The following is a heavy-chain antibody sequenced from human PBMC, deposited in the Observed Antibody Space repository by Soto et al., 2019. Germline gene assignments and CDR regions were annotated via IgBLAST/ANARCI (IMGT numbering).Heavy chain of an antibody. CDR3: ARGEDCSGGSCYSEYYWFDP. CDR2: INAGNGNT. D-gene: IGHD2-15*01. CDR1: GYTFTSYA. Sequence: ASVKVSCKASGYTFTSYAMHWVRQALGQRLEWMGWINAGNGNTKYSQKFQGRVTITRDTSASTAYMELSSLRSEDTAVYYCARGEDCSGGSCYSEYYWFDPWGQGTLVTVSS. J-gene: IGHJ5*02. V-gene: IGHV1-3*01.